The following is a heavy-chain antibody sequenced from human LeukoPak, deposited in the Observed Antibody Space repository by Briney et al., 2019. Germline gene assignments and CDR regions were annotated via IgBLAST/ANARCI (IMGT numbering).Heavy chain of an antibody. D-gene: IGHD6-6*01. CDR2: IYPGDSDT. Sequence: GESLKISCKGSGHSFTSYWIGWVRQMPGKGLEWMGIIYPGDSDTRYSPSFQGQVTISADKSISTAYLQWSSLKASDTAMYYCARQYSSSSHYYYYGMDVWGQGTTVTVSS. CDR1: GHSFTSYW. CDR3: ARQYSSSSHYYYYGMDV. V-gene: IGHV5-51*01. J-gene: IGHJ6*02.